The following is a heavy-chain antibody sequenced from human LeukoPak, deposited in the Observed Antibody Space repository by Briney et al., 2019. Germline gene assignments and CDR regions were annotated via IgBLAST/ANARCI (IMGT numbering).Heavy chain of an antibody. CDR3: ARDIESSGYLAPSGAFDI. D-gene: IGHD3-22*01. CDR2: ISYDGSNK. CDR1: GFTFSSYA. V-gene: IGHV3-30-3*01. J-gene: IGHJ3*02. Sequence: PGGSLRLSCAASGFTFSSYAMHWVRQAPGKGLEWVAVISYDGSNKYYADSVKGRFTISRDNSKNTLYLQMNSLRAEDTAVYYCARDIESSGYLAPSGAFDIWGQGTTVTVSS.